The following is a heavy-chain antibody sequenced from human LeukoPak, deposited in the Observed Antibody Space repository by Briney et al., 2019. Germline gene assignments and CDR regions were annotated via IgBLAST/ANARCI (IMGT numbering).Heavy chain of an antibody. V-gene: IGHV4-38-2*02. CDR3: ARGQWLASFDY. J-gene: IGHJ4*02. CDR2: IYHSGST. D-gene: IGHD6-19*01. Sequence: PSETLSLTCTVSGYSISSGYYWGWIRQPPGKGLEWIGSIYHSGSTYYNPSLKSRVTISVDTSKNQFSLKLSSVTAADTAVYYCARGQWLASFDYWGQGTLVTVSS. CDR1: GYSISSGYY.